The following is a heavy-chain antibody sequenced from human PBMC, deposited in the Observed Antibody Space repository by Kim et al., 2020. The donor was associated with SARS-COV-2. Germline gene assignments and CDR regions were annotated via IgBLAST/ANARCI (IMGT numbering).Heavy chain of an antibody. CDR2: IYRDGST. D-gene: IGHD3-16*01. J-gene: IGHJ4*02. V-gene: IGHV3-53*01. CDR1: GFTVSGNY. Sequence: GGSLRLSCVGSGFTVSGNYMSWVRQAPGQGLEWVSLIYRDGSTYYADPVKGRFTISRDNSKNTLFLQMNSLRAADTAVYYCARGPPWGEDADPFGFWGQGTLVTVSS. CDR3: ARGPPWGEDADPFGF.